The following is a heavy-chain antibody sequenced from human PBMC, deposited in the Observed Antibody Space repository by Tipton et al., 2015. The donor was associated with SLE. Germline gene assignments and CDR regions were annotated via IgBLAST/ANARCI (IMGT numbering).Heavy chain of an antibody. J-gene: IGHJ3*02. V-gene: IGHV4-61*01. CDR3: ARDSYDSSGYYPDAFDI. CDR2: IYYSGST. CDR1: GGSVSSGSHY. D-gene: IGHD3-22*01. Sequence: TLSLTCTVSGGSVSSGSHYWSWIRQPPGKGLEWIGYIYYSGSTNYNPSLKSRVTISVDTSKNQFSLKLSSVTAADTAVYYCARDSYDSSGYYPDAFDIWGQGTMVTVSS.